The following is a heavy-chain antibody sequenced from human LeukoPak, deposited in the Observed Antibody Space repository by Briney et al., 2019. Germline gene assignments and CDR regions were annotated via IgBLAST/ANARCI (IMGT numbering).Heavy chain of an antibody. CDR1: GFTFSSYA. CDR2: ISGSGGST. D-gene: IGHD6-19*01. J-gene: IGHJ4*02. Sequence: GGSLRLSCAASGFTFSSYAMSWVRQAPGKGLEWVSAISGSGGSTYYADSVKGRFTISRDNSENTLYLQMNSLRAEDTAVYYCTKDRGMLVAVAGYYFDYWGQGTLVTVSS. V-gene: IGHV3-23*01. CDR3: TKDRGMLVAVAGYYFDY.